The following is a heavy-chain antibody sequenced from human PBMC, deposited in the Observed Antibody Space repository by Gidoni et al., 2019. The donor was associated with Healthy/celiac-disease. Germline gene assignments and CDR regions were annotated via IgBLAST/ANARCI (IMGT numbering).Heavy chain of an antibody. J-gene: IGHJ4*02. CDR2: ISSSSSYI. D-gene: IGHD2-2*02. CDR1: GFTLSRYS. CDR3: TRYCSSTSCYTGFDY. Sequence: EVQLVESGGGLVTPGGSLRLSCAASGFTLSRYSMNWVRQAPGKGLEWVSSISSSSSYISYADSVKGRFTISRDNAKNSLYLQMNSLRAEDTAVYYCTRYCSSTSCYTGFDYWGQGTLVTVSS. V-gene: IGHV3-21*01.